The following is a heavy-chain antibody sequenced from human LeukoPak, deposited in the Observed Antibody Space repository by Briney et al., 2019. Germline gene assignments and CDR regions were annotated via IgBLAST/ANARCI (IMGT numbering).Heavy chain of an antibody. J-gene: IGHJ4*02. CDR3: ARDGYFGFDY. Sequence: GGSLRLSCAASGFTFSSHWMHWVRQAPGKGLVWVSRINTDGSSTSYADSVKGRFTISRDNAKNTLYLQMNSLRAEDMAVYFCARDGYFGFDYWGQGTLVTVSS. CDR2: INTDGSST. CDR1: GFTFSSHW. D-gene: IGHD5-18*01. V-gene: IGHV3-74*01.